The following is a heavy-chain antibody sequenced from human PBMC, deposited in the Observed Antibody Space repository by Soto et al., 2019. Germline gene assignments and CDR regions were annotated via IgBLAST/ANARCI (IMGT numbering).Heavy chain of an antibody. CDR2: INPSGGST. J-gene: IGHJ4*02. V-gene: IGHV1-46*01. CDR3: ARDKGYCSDTSCPDFDY. CDR1: GYTFTSYY. Sequence: GASVKVCCKASGYTFTSYYMHWVRQAPGQGLEWMGIINPSGGSTSYAQKFQGRVTMTRDTSTSTVYMELSSLRSEDTAVYYCARDKGYCSDTSCPDFDYWGQGTLVTVSS. D-gene: IGHD2-15*01.